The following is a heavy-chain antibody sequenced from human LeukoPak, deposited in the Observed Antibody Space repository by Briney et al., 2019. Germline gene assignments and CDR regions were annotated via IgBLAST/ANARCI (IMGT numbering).Heavy chain of an antibody. CDR2: INPNSGGT. Sequence: ASVKVSCKASGYTFTVYYMHWVRQAPGQGLEWMGWINPNSGGTNYAQKFQGRVTMTRDTSISTAYMELSRLRSDDTAVYYCARDLGAGDIVVVPAAMCWFDPWGQGTLVTVSS. CDR3: ARDLGAGDIVVVPAAMCWFDP. CDR1: GYTFTVYY. J-gene: IGHJ5*02. V-gene: IGHV1-2*02. D-gene: IGHD2-2*01.